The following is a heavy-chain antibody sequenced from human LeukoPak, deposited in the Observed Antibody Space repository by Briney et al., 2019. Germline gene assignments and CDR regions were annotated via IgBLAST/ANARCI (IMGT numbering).Heavy chain of an antibody. Sequence: GGSLRLSCAASGFTFSSYSMNWVRQAPGKGLEWVAVISYDGSNKYYADSVKGRFTISRDNSKNTLYLQMNSLRAEDTAVYYCATLGDWGQGTLVTVSS. CDR1: GFTFSSYS. J-gene: IGHJ4*02. D-gene: IGHD2-15*01. CDR3: ATLGD. CDR2: ISYDGSNK. V-gene: IGHV3-30*03.